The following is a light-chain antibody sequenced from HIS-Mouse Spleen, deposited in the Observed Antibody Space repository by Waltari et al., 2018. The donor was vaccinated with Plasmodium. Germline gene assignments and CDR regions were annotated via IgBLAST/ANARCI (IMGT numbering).Light chain of an antibody. CDR2: AAS. CDR3: QQLNSYPSIT. Sequence: DFQLTQSPSFLSASVGDRVTITCRASQGISSYLAWYQQKPGKAPKLLIYAASTLQSGVPSRFSGSGSGTEFTLTISSLQPEDFATYYCQQLNSYPSITFGQGTRLEIK. J-gene: IGKJ5*01. V-gene: IGKV1-9*01. CDR1: QGISSY.